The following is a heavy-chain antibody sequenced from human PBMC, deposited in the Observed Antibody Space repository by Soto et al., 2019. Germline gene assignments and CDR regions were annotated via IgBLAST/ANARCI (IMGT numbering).Heavy chain of an antibody. CDR2: IWYDGSNK. CDR3: ARASWPTVTTQVDY. J-gene: IGHJ4*02. D-gene: IGHD4-17*01. V-gene: IGHV3-33*01. CDR1: GFTFSSYG. Sequence: QVQLVESGGGVVQPGRSLRLSCAASGFTFSSYGMHWVRQAPGKGLEWVAVIWYDGSNKYYADSVKGRFTISRDNSKNTLYLQMNSVRAEEKAVYYCARASWPTVTTQVDYWGQGTLVTVSS.